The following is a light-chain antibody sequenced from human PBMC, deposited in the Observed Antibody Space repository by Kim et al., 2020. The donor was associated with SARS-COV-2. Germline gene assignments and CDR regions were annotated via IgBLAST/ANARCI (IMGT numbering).Light chain of an antibody. J-gene: IGKJ1*01. V-gene: IGKV1-5*03. CDR1: QSVNSY. Sequence: DIQMTQSPSTLSASVGDRVIITCRASQSVNSYLAWYLQKPGKAPKLLIYKASSLQSGVPSRFSGSGSGTEFTLTISSLQPDDFATYYCQQYIDYWTFGQGTKVDIK. CDR2: KAS. CDR3: QQYIDYWT.